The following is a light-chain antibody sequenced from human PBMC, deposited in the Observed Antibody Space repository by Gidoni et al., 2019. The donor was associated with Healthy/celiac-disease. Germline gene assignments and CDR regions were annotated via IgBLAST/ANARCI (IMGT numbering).Light chain of an antibody. J-gene: IGKJ2*02. CDR2: AAS. Sequence: DIQRTESPSSLSASVGYRVTITCRASQSISSYLNWYQQKPGKAPKLLIYAASSLQSGVPSRFSGSGSGTDFTLTISSLQPEDFATYYCHQSYSTPLCTFGQGTKLEIK. CDR3: HQSYSTPLCT. CDR1: QSISSY. V-gene: IGKV1-39*01.